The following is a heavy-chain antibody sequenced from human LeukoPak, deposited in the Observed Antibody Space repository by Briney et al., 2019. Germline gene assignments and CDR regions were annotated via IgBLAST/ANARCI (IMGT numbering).Heavy chain of an antibody. D-gene: IGHD6-13*01. Sequence: PGGSLRLSCAASGFTFSSYGMHWVRQAPGKGLEWVAFIRYDGSNKYYADSVKGRFTISRDNSKNTLYLQMNSLRAEDTAVYYCAKDRSSSSLNFDYWGQGTLVTVSP. CDR1: GFTFSSYG. V-gene: IGHV3-30*02. CDR3: AKDRSSSSLNFDY. J-gene: IGHJ4*02. CDR2: IRYDGSNK.